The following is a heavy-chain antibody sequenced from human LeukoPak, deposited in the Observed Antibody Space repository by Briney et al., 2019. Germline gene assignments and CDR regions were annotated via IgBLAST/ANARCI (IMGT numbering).Heavy chain of an antibody. J-gene: IGHJ3*02. Sequence: ASVKVSCKASGYTFTGYYMHWVRQAPGQGLEWMGWINPNSGGTNYAQKFQGRVTMTRDTSISTAYMELSRLRSEDTAVYYCARGSGSWDAFDIWGQGTMVTVSS. D-gene: IGHD1-26*01. CDR3: ARGSGSWDAFDI. CDR2: INPNSGGT. CDR1: GYTFTGYY. V-gene: IGHV1-2*02.